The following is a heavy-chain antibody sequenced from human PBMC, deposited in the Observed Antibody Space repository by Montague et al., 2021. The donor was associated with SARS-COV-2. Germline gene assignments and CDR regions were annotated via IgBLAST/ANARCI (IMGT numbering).Heavy chain of an antibody. CDR2: TYYRSKWYN. CDR1: GDSVSSNSAA. Sequence: CAISGDSVSSNSAAWNWIRQSPSRGLEWLGRTYYRSKWYNDYAVSVKSRITINPDTSKNQFSLQLNSVTPEDTAVYYCARLLLWFGELLPGFDYWGQGTLVTVSS. D-gene: IGHD3-10*01. V-gene: IGHV6-1*01. J-gene: IGHJ4*02. CDR3: ARLLLWFGELLPGFDY.